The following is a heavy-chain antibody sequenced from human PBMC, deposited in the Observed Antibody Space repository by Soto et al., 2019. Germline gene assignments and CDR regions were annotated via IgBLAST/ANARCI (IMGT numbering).Heavy chain of an antibody. CDR1: GFSVSNKY. CDR2: SYSGVST. Sequence: XGSLRLSFVASGFSVSNKYMSGVGQAPGKGLEWGSVSYSGVSTDYADSVNGRFTISRDNSKNTLYLQMNSLRADDTAVYYCARARDGYNFLYEPTWGQGTLVTVSS. V-gene: IGHV3-53*01. CDR3: ARARDGYNFLYEPT. D-gene: IGHD5-12*01. J-gene: IGHJ4*02.